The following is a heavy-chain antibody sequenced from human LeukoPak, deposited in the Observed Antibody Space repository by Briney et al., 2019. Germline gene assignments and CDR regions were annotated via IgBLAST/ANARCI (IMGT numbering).Heavy chain of an antibody. J-gene: IGHJ5*02. V-gene: IGHV1-2*02. CDR1: GYAFTGYY. CDR3: ARDFSPHYYDSSPARNWFDP. CDR2: INPNSGGT. Sequence: ASVKVSCKASGYAFTGYYMHWVRQAPGQGLEWMGWINPNSGGTNYAQKFQGRVTMTRDTSISTAYMELSRLRSDDTAVYYCARDFSPHYYDSSPARNWFDPWGQGTLVTVSS. D-gene: IGHD3-22*01.